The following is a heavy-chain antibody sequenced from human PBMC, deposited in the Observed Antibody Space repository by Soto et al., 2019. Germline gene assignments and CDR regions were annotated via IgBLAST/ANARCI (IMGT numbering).Heavy chain of an antibody. V-gene: IGHV3-73*01. CDR3: TRHGGYCSGGSCYYHPSYYGMDV. Sequence: PGGSLILSCAASGFTFSGSAMHWVRQASGKGLEWVGRIRSKANSYATAYAASVKGRFTISRDDSKNTAYLQMNSLKTEDTAVYYCTRHGGYCSGGSCYYHPSYYGMDVWGQGTTVTVSS. CDR2: IRSKANSYAT. CDR1: GFTFSGSA. J-gene: IGHJ6*02. D-gene: IGHD2-15*01.